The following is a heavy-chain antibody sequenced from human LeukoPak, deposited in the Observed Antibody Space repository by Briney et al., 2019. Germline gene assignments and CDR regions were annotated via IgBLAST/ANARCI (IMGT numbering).Heavy chain of an antibody. CDR1: GFSFSDYN. J-gene: IGHJ3*02. CDR2: ISYNGINE. D-gene: IGHD3-22*01. V-gene: IGHV3-30*03. Sequence: GGSLRLSCAASGFSFSDYNMHWVRQAPGKGLEWMAVISYNGINEYYADSVKGRFTISRDNSKSTLLLQMNSLRAEDTAVYYCAREITYYYDSGGYWDAFDIWGQGTTVTVSS. CDR3: AREITYYYDSGGYWDAFDI.